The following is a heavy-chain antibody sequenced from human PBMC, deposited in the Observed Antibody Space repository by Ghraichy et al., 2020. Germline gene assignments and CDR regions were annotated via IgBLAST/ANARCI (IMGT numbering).Heavy chain of an antibody. D-gene: IGHD2-21*01. V-gene: IGHV3-21*06. J-gene: IGHJ4*02. CDR2: FTAFTNNK. Sequence: GGSLRLSCAASGFSFSTYSMNWVRQAPGNGLEWVSSFTAFTNNKHYADSVKGRFTISRDDAKNSLYLQMDSLRAEDTAVYYCVGERKPFNHFEFWGQGTLVIVSS. CDR1: GFSFSTYS. CDR3: VGERKPFNHFEF.